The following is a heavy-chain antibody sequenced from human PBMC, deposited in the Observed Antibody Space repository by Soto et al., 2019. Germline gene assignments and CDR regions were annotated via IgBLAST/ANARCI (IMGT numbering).Heavy chain of an antibody. CDR3: AKAFISGGYCANGICYHFDY. CDR1: GFTFSSYG. D-gene: IGHD2-8*01. V-gene: IGHV3-30*18. Sequence: QVQLVESGGGVVQPGGSLTLSCAASGFTFSSYGMHWVRQAPGKGLEWVAVMSYDGNNKYYADSVKGRFTVSRDNSRNTQFLQMNSLRVEDTAVYYCAKAFISGGYCANGICYHFDYWGQGPPVTVSS. J-gene: IGHJ4*02. CDR2: MSYDGNNK.